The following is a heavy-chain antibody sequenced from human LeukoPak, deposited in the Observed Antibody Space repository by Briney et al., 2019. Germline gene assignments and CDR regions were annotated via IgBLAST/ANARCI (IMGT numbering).Heavy chain of an antibody. CDR1: GFTFSSYG. V-gene: IGHV3-33*01. Sequence: GGSLRLSCAASGFTFSSYGMHWVRQAPGKGLEWVAVIWYDGSNKYYADSVKGRFTISRDNSKNTLYLQMNSLRAEDTAVYYCARGVTMAEELLDYWGQGTLVTVSS. D-gene: IGHD3-10*01. CDR2: IWYDGSNK. CDR3: ARGVTMAEELLDY. J-gene: IGHJ4*02.